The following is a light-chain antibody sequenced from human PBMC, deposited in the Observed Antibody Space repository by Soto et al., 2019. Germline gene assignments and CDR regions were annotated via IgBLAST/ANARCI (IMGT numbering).Light chain of an antibody. V-gene: IGKV1-5*01. J-gene: IGKJ4*01. Sequence: DVPMTQSPSTLSASVGDRVTITCRASRSISNWLAWYQQKPGKAPKLLIYDTSNLESGVPSRFSGSGSGTEFTLTLSSLQPDDFATYYCQKYNTYPLTFGGGTKVEI. CDR2: DTS. CDR3: QKYNTYPLT. CDR1: RSISNW.